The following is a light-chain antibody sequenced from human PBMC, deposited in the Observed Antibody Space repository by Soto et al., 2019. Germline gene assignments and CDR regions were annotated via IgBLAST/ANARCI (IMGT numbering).Light chain of an antibody. CDR2: DAS. CDR1: QSVSSY. CDR3: QHRFNWPRFT. J-gene: IGKJ2*01. V-gene: IGKV3-11*01. Sequence: EIVLTQSPATLSLSPGERATLSCRASQSVSSYLAWYQQKPGQAPRRLIYDASNMSTSIPNRFSGGGSGTAFTLTISRLEPEDFAVYSCQHRFNWPRFTFGQETKLEIK.